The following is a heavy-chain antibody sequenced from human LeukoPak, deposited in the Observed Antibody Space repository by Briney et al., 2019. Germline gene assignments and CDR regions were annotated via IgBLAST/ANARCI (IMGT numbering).Heavy chain of an antibody. D-gene: IGHD3-3*01. V-gene: IGHV4-34*01. CDR3: ARGQRAHVEWSYYMDV. CDR1: GGSFSGCY. CDR2: INHSGST. Sequence: SETLSLTCAVYGGSFSGCYWSWIRQPPGKGLEWIGEINHSGSTNYNPSLRSRVTISVDTSKNQFSLKLSSVTAADTAVYYCARGQRAHVEWSYYMDVWGKGTTVTVSS. J-gene: IGHJ6*03.